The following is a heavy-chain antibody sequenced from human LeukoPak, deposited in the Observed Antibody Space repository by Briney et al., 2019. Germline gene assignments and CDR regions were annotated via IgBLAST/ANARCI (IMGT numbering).Heavy chain of an antibody. CDR2: ISPMSGTT. CDR3: ARDQSAYYDILSGYYHFDY. V-gene: IGHV1-69*01. J-gene: IGHJ4*02. Sequence: SVKVSCKASGDIISSYAINWVRQAPAQGLEWMGEISPMSGTTNYAQKFQGRVTITADESTSTVYLELSSLRSEDTAMYYCARDQSAYYDILSGYYHFDYWGQGTLVTVSS. D-gene: IGHD3-9*01. CDR1: GDIISSYA.